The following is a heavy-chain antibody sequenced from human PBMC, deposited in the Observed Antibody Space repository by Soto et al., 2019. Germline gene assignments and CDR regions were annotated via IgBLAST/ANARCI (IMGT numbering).Heavy chain of an antibody. CDR2: IYHSGST. J-gene: IGHJ5*02. CDR3: ARKYYYDSSGYSSPFDP. CDR1: DGYSGGGGCS. D-gene: IGHD3-22*01. V-gene: IGHV4-30-2*01. Sequence: SETQCLTCGVSDGYSGGGGCSWSWIRQPPGKGLEWIGYIYHSGSTYYNPSLKSRVTISVDRSKNQFSLKLSSVTAADTAVYYCARKYYYDSSGYSSPFDPWGQGTLVTVSS.